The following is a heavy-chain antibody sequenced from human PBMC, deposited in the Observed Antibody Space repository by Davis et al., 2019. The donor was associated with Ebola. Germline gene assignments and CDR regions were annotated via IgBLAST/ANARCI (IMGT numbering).Heavy chain of an antibody. J-gene: IGHJ4*02. D-gene: IGHD1-26*01. Sequence: SETLSLTCAVYGGSFSGYYWSWIRQPPGKGLEWIGEINHSGSTNYNPSLKSRVTISVDTSKNQFSLKLSSVTAADTAVYYCARAGSYYSSFGYWGQGTLVTVSS. CDR3: ARAGSYYSSFGY. V-gene: IGHV4-34*01. CDR2: INHSGST. CDR1: GGSFSGYY.